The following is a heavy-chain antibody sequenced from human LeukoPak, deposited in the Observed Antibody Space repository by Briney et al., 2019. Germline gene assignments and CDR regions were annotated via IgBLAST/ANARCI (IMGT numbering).Heavy chain of an antibody. CDR3: AKGGNVVVVNFMDV. Sequence: PGGSLKLSGAASGFTFGTYASSWVRKPPGKGLKGAPPISGSGGSTYYADSVKGRFTISRDNSKNTLYLQMNSLRAEDTAVYYCAKGGNVVVVNFMDVWGKGTTIIVSS. CDR1: GFTFGTYA. J-gene: IGHJ6*03. V-gene: IGHV3-23*01. CDR2: ISGSGGST. D-gene: IGHD2-2*01.